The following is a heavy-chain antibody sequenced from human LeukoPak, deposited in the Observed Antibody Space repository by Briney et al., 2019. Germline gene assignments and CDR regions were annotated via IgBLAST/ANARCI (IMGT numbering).Heavy chain of an antibody. CDR1: AFTLSTNA. V-gene: IGHV3-30*18. J-gene: IGHJ4*02. CDR2: MSSDGNKK. D-gene: IGHD3-10*01. CDR3: AKDHFYDSGTYFDY. Sequence: PGRSLRLSCTASAFTLSTNAMHWVRQVPGKGLEWVAVMSSDGNKKYYADSVKGRFTISRDNSKNTLYLQMNSLRAEDTAVYYCAKDHFYDSGTYFDYWGQGTLVTVSS.